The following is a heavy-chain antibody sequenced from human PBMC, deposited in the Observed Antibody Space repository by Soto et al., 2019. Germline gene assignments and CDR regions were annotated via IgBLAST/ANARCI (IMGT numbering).Heavy chain of an antibody. CDR1: GGTFSSYA. CDR2: IIPIFGTA. Sequence: QVQLVQSGAEVKKPGSSVKVSCKTSGGTFSSYAINWVRQAPGQGLEWMGGIIPIFGTANYAQKFQGRITITADKSXNXXYMELRSLISDDTAVYYCASAPPPTVTMYSRYFDLWGRGTLVTVSS. V-gene: IGHV1-69*14. D-gene: IGHD4-17*01. J-gene: IGHJ2*01. CDR3: ASAPPPTVTMYSRYFDL.